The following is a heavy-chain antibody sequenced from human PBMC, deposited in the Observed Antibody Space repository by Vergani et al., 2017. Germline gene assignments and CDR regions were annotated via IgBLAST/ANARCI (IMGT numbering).Heavy chain of an antibody. J-gene: IGHJ4*02. CDR1: GGSISSGDYY. Sequence: QVQLQESGPGLVKPSQTLSLTCTVSGGSISSGDYYWSWLPPPPGKGLEWIGYIYYSGRTYYNLSLKSRVTISGDTSKNQFSLKLSSVTAADTAVYYCARKNQQQEPEYYVDYWGQGTLVTVSS. CDR2: IYYSGRT. D-gene: IGHD6-13*01. CDR3: ARKNQQQEPEYYVDY. V-gene: IGHV4-30-4*01.